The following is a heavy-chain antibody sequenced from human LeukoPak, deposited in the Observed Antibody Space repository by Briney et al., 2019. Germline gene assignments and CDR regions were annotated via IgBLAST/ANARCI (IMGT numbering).Heavy chain of an antibody. Sequence: XGSLRLSCAASGFTSSSYTMSWVRQAPGKGLEWVSYISSSGSTIYYADSVKGRFTISRDNAKNSLYLQMNSLRAEDTAVYYCARAGFEQQLVHFQHWGQGTLVTVSS. CDR1: GFTSSSYT. J-gene: IGHJ1*01. D-gene: IGHD6-13*01. V-gene: IGHV3-48*04. CDR2: ISSSGSTI. CDR3: ARAGFEQQLVHFQH.